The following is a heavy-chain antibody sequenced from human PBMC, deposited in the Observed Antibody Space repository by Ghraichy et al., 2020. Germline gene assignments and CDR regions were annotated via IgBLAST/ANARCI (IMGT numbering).Heavy chain of an antibody. J-gene: IGHJ4*02. CDR3: AKVGRPEGRFTFGGLLIVGGLLN. CDR1: GFNFNTYS. V-gene: IGHV3-21*01. Sequence: GGSLRLSCAASGFNFNTYSMKWVRQAPGKGLEWVSSISSTSSNIYYAASVKGRFTISRDNAKNSLYLQMNSLRAEDTALYYCAKVGRPEGRFTFGGLLIVGGLLNWGQGTPVTVSS. CDR2: ISSTSSNI. D-gene: IGHD3-16*01.